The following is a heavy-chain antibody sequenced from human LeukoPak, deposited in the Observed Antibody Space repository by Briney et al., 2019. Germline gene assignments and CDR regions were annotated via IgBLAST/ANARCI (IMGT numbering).Heavy chain of an antibody. CDR3: ATGVATISDAFDV. CDR1: GYTFTNYA. CDR2: INTNTGTP. D-gene: IGHD5-12*01. V-gene: IGHV7-4-1*02. Sequence: ASAKVSCKASGYTFTNYAINWVRQAPGQGLEWMGWINTNTGTPTYAQGFTGRPVFSLDTSVSTAYLQISSLKAEDTAAYYCATGVATISDAFDVWGQGTVVTVSS. J-gene: IGHJ3*01.